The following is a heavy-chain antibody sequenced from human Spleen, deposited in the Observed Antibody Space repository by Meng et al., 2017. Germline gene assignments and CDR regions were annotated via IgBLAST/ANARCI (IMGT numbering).Heavy chain of an antibody. J-gene: IGHJ4*02. CDR3: ARQGDTAMATFDY. D-gene: IGHD5-18*01. CDR1: CGTFSDYY. V-gene: IGHV4-34*01. Sequence: QVQLQQWGAGLVKPSETLSLTCAVYCGTFSDYYWSWIRQPPGKGLEWIGEINHSGGTKYTPSLESRVTISIDTSKNQFSLKLSSVTAADTAIYYCARQGDTAMATFDYWGQGTLVTVSS. CDR2: INHSGGT.